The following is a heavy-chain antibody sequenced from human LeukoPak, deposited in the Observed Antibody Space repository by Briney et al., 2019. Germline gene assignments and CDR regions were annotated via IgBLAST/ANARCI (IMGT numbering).Heavy chain of an antibody. J-gene: IGHJ4*02. CDR2: TISSTGTYI. V-gene: IGHV3-21*01. Sequence: GGSLRLSCAASEFIFSSYSMNRVRTVSGEGLEWVSFTISSTGTYIYYADSVKGRFTISRDNAKNSLYLQMDSLRAEDTAVYYCARRAMTERGHSYGLDYWGQGTLVTVSS. CDR1: EFIFSSYS. D-gene: IGHD5-18*01. CDR3: ARRAMTERGHSYGLDY.